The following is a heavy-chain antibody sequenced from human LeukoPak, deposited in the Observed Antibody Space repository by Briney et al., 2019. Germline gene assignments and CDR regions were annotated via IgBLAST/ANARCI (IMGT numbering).Heavy chain of an antibody. Sequence: GRSLRLSCAGSGFIFNNYAMHWVRQAPGKGLEWVSGISWNSGSIGYADSVKGRFTISRDNAKNSLYLQMNSLRAEDTALYYCAKDYDFWSGLDYWGQGTLVTVSS. D-gene: IGHD3-3*01. CDR1: GFIFNNYA. J-gene: IGHJ4*02. V-gene: IGHV3-9*01. CDR2: ISWNSGSI. CDR3: AKDYDFWSGLDY.